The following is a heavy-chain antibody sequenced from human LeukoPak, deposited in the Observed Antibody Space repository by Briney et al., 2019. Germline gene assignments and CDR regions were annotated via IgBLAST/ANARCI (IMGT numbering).Heavy chain of an antibody. CDR1: GYTFTGYY. J-gene: IGHJ4*02. CDR3: ARVRSPYYYDSSGYDY. V-gene: IGHV1-2*02. Sequence: ASVKVSCKASGYTFTGYYMHWVRQAHGQGLEWMGWINPNSGGTNYAQKFQGRVTMTRDTSISTAYMELSRLRSDDTAVYYCARVRSPYYYDSSGYDYWGQGTLVTVSS. D-gene: IGHD3-22*01. CDR2: INPNSGGT.